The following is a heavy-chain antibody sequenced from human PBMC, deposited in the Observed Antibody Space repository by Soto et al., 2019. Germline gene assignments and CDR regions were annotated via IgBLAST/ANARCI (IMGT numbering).Heavy chain of an antibody. J-gene: IGHJ4*02. D-gene: IGHD5-12*01. CDR2: MNPNSGNT. CDR1: GYTFTSYG. V-gene: IGHV1-8*02. CDR3: ARVSGYYLPDY. Sequence: GASVKVSCKASGYTFTSYGISWVRQATGQGLEWMGWMNPNSGNTGYAQKFQGRVTMTRNTSISTAYMELSSLRSEDTAVYYCARVSGYYLPDYWGQGTLVTVSS.